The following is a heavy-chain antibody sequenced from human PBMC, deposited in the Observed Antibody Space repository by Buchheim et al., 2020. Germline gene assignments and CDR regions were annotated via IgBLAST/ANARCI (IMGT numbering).Heavy chain of an antibody. J-gene: IGHJ4*02. Sequence: EVQLVESGGGLVQPGGSLRLSCAASGFTFSSYWMSWVRQAPGKGLEWVANIKQDGSEKYYVDSVKGRFTISRDNAKNSLYLQMNSLRAEDTAVYYCAKARTTGWYGRGLDYWGQGTL. CDR2: IKQDGSEK. CDR3: AKARTTGWYGRGLDY. V-gene: IGHV3-7*03. CDR1: GFTFSSYW. D-gene: IGHD6-19*01.